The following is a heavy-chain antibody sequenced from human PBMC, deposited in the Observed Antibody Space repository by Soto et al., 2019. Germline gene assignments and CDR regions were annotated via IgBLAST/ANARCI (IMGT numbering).Heavy chain of an antibody. CDR2: XXHXGXT. Sequence: SSETRSLTCAVYGGSFSGYYWSWIRQPPGKGLXWXGXXXHXGXTXYXXXXKSRVTISVDTSKNQFSLKLSSVTAAHTAVYYCARVADGPNYFDYWGQGTLVTVSS. V-gene: IGHV4-34*01. CDR1: GGSFSGYY. CDR3: ARVADGPNYFDY. J-gene: IGHJ4*02.